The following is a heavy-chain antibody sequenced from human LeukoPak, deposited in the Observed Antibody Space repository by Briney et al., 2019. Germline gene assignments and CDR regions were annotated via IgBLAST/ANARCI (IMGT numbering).Heavy chain of an antibody. CDR3: AKRLPYYFDY. Sequence: GRSLRLSCAASGFTFSNYSMHWVRQAPGKGLEWVAVIWSDGSIKYYADSVKGRFTISRDNSRNTLYLQMNSLRAEDTAVYYCAKRLPYYFDYWGQGTLVTVSS. CDR2: IWSDGSIK. CDR1: GFTFSNYS. J-gene: IGHJ4*02. D-gene: IGHD4-11*01. V-gene: IGHV3-33*06.